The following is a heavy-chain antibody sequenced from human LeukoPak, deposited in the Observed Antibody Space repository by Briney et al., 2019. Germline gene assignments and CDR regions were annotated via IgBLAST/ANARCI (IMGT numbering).Heavy chain of an antibody. V-gene: IGHV4-59*08. CDR1: GGSISSYY. CDR3: ARHSGVQLWNPNWFDP. J-gene: IGHJ5*02. D-gene: IGHD5-18*01. CDR2: IYYSGST. Sequence: SETLSLTCTVPGGSISSYYWSWIRQPPGKGLEWIGFIYYSGSTNYNPSLKSRVTISVDTSKNQFSLKLSSVTAADTAVYYCARHSGVQLWNPNWFDPWGQGTLVTVSS.